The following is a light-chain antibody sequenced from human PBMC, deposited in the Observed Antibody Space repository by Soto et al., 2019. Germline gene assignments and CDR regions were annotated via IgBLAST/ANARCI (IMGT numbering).Light chain of an antibody. V-gene: IGLV1-44*01. CDR1: SSNIGSNT. Sequence: VLTQPPSASGTPGQRVTISCSGSSSNIGSNTVNWYQQLPGTAPKLLIYSNNQRPSGVPDRFSGSKSGTSASLAISGLQSEDEADYYCAAWDDSLRVVFGGGTKLTVL. J-gene: IGLJ2*01. CDR3: AAWDDSLRVV. CDR2: SNN.